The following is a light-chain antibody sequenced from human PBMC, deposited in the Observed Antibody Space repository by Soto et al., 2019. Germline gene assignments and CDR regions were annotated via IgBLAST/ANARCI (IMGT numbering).Light chain of an antibody. CDR1: SSDVGSYNF. J-gene: IGLJ1*01. Sequence: QSALTQPASVSGSPGRSITISCTGTSSDVGSYNFVSWYQQHPGKAPKLIIYEVIKRPSGVSYRFSGSKSGNTASLTISGLQAEDEADYYCCSHACSNSCPVFGTGTKLTVL. CDR2: EVI. CDR3: CSHACSNSCPV. V-gene: IGLV2-23*02.